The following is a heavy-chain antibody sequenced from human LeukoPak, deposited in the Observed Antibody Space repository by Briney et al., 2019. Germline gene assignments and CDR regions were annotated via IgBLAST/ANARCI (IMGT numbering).Heavy chain of an antibody. V-gene: IGHV4-61*02. J-gene: IGHJ6*03. CDR2: IYTSGST. CDR1: GESISSGNYY. CDR3: ATLGQHLPYYYYYYMDV. D-gene: IGHD6-13*01. Sequence: PSETLSLTCTVSGESISSGNYYWSWIRQPAGKGLEWIGRIYTSGSTNYNPSVKSRVTISVDTSKNQFSLQLRSVTAADTAVYYCATLGQHLPYYYYYYMDVWAKGPRSPSP.